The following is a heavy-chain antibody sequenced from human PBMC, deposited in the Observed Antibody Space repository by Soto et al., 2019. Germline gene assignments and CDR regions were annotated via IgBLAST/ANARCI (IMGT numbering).Heavy chain of an antibody. CDR2: ISSSSSFI. V-gene: IGHV3-21*01. D-gene: IGHD3-22*01. Sequence: GGSLRLSCAASGFTFSTYTMNWVRQAPGKGLEWVSSISSSSSFIHYADSVKGRFTISRDNARNSLFLQMNGLRAEDTAVYYCARDPIVRSNWFDPWGQGTMVTVSS. CDR1: GFTFSTYT. J-gene: IGHJ5*02. CDR3: ARDPIVRSNWFDP.